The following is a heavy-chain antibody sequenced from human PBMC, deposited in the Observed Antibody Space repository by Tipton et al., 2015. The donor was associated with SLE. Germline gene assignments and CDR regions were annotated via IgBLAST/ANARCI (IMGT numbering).Heavy chain of an antibody. CDR2: ISYDGGEK. D-gene: IGHD2-15*01. CDR1: GFTFSTSA. V-gene: IGHV3-30*04. CDR3: ARDRPLDCDDGSCPYDAFDV. Sequence: SLRLSCAASGFTFSTSAMFWVRQAPGKGLEWMTVISYDGGEKHYADSVKGRFTISRDNSKDTLYLQMNSLRPEDTAVYYCARDRPLDCDDGSCPYDAFDVWGQGTVVTVSS. J-gene: IGHJ3*01.